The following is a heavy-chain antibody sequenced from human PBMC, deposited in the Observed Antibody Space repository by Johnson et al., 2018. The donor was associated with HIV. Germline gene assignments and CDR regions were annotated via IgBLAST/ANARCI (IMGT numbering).Heavy chain of an antibody. CDR1: GFTFSSYA. CDR3: ARAPGNDAFDI. D-gene: IGHD3-10*01. Sequence: QEKLVESGGGVVQPGRSLRLSCAASGFTFSSYAMHWVRQAPGKGLEWVAVISYDGSNKYYADSVKGRFTISRDNSKNTLYLQMNSLRAEDPAIYYCARAPGNDAFDIWGQGTMVTVSS. J-gene: IGHJ3*02. CDR2: ISYDGSNK. V-gene: IGHV3-30-3*01.